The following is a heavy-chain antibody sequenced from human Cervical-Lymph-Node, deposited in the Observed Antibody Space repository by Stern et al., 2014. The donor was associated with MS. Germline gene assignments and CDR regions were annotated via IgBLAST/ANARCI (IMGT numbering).Heavy chain of an antibody. V-gene: IGHV3-23*04. CDR1: GFTFSDYA. CDR3: TKGFTVTGTGYGVDV. Sequence: EVQLVESGGNLVQPGGSLRLSCAPSGFTFSDYAMSWIRQAPGKGLEWISSFSGSGGNTFYSDSVKGRFTISRDNSKNTLDLQMTSLRAVDSALYYCTKGFTVTGTGYGVDVWGQGTTVTVSS. J-gene: IGHJ6*02. D-gene: IGHD6-19*01. CDR2: FSGSGGNT.